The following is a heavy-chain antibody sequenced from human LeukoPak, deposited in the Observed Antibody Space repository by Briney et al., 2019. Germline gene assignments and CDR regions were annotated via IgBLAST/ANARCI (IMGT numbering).Heavy chain of an antibody. CDR3: ARAGYDSSGYSTYYFDY. V-gene: IGHV4-31*03. CDR1: GGSISSSSYY. J-gene: IGHJ4*02. D-gene: IGHD3-22*01. Sequence: SETLSLTCTVSGGSISSSSYYWSWIRQHPGKGLEWIGYIYYSGNAYYNPSLSSRVTISVDTSKNQFSLKLRSVTAADTAVYYCARAGYDSSGYSTYYFDYWGQGTLVTVSS. CDR2: IYYSGNA.